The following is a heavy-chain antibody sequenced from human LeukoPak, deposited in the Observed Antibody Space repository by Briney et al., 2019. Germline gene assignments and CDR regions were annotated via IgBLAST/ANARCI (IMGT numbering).Heavy chain of an antibody. Sequence: SETLSLTCTVSGGSISSDDYYWRWVRQPPGKGLEWLGYIYYTGSTYYNSSLKSRVTISLDTSKNQFSLKLSSVTAADTAVYYCARDQGAGTDNWFDPWGQGNLVTVSS. J-gene: IGHJ5*02. CDR1: GGSISSDDYY. V-gene: IGHV4-30-4*08. CDR2: IYYTGST. CDR3: ARDQGAGTDNWFDP. D-gene: IGHD1-7*01.